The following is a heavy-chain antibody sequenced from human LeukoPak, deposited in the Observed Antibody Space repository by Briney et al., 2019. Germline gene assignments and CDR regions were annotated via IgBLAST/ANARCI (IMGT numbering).Heavy chain of an antibody. Sequence: AAVKVSCKISGYPFSEISMHWVRQAPGKGLKWMGGFDPEEGKTIYAQKFQGRVIMTEDTSTDTAYMEMTSLTSEDTAVYYCARPGNNYPYVDAFDIWGQGTMVTVSS. CDR2: FDPEEGKT. CDR3: ARPGNNYPYVDAFDI. CDR1: GYPFSEIS. D-gene: IGHD4-11*01. V-gene: IGHV1-24*01. J-gene: IGHJ3*02.